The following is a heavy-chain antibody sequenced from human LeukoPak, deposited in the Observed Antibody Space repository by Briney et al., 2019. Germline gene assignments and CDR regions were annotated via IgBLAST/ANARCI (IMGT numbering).Heavy chain of an antibody. V-gene: IGHV1-2*02. D-gene: IGHD6-13*01. CDR1: GYTFTGYY. CDR3: ARDPWYSSSSYAFDI. J-gene: IGHJ3*02. CDR2: INPNSGGT. Sequence: ASVKVSCKASGYTFTGYYMHWVRQAPGQGLEWMGWINPNSGGTNYAQKFQGRVTMTTDTSTSTAYMELRSLRSDDTAVYYCARDPWYSSSSYAFDIWGQGTMVTVSS.